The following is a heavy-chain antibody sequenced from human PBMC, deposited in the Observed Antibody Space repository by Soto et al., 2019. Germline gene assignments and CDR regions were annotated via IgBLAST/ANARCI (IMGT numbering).Heavy chain of an antibody. V-gene: IGHV3-11*06. CDR2: ISSSSSYT. CDR1: GFTFSDHY. CDR3: ARYDSSPRIFDY. D-gene: IGHD3-22*01. J-gene: IGHJ4*02. Sequence: GGSLRLSCAASGFTFSDHYMSWIRQAPGKGLEWVSYISSSSSYTNYADSVKGRFTISRDNAKNSLYLQMNSLRAEDTAVYYCARYDSSPRIFDYWGQGTLVTVSS.